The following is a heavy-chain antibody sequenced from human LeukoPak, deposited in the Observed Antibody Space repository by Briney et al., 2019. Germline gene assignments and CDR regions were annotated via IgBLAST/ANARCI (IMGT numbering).Heavy chain of an antibody. Sequence: GGSLRLSCAASGFTFSSYAMSWVRQAPGKGLEWVSAISGSGGSTYYADSVKGRFTISRDNSKNTLYLQMNSLRAEDTAVYYCAKDTSYCSGGSCYPDSYFDYWGQGTLVTVSS. CDR1: GFTFSSYA. CDR3: AKDTSYCSGGSCYPDSYFDY. CDR2: ISGSGGST. D-gene: IGHD2-15*01. J-gene: IGHJ4*02. V-gene: IGHV3-23*01.